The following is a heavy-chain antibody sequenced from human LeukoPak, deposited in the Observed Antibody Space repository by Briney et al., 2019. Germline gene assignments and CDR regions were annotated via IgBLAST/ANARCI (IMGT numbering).Heavy chain of an antibody. CDR2: ISSSSSYI. J-gene: IGHJ3*02. Sequence: SGGSLRLSCAASGFTFSSYSMNWVRQAPGKGLEWVSSISSSSSYIYYADSVKGRFTISRDNAKNSLYLQMNSLRAEDTAVYYCVSNGDFDAFDIWGQGTMVTVSS. CDR3: VSNGDFDAFDI. D-gene: IGHD4-17*01. V-gene: IGHV3-21*01. CDR1: GFTFSSYS.